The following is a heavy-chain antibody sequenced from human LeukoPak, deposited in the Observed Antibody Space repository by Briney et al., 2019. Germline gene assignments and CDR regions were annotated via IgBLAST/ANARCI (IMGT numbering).Heavy chain of an antibody. D-gene: IGHD2-2*01. CDR1: GFTFSSYG. CDR3: ARDVGPGDCSSTSCYQDY. V-gene: IGHV3-30*02. Sequence: PGGSLRLSCAASGFTFSSYGMHWVRQAPGKGLEWVAFIRYDGSNKYYADSVKGRFTISRDNAKNSLYLQMNSLRAEDTAVYYCARDVGPGDCSSTSCYQDYWGQGTLVTVSS. CDR2: IRYDGSNK. J-gene: IGHJ4*02.